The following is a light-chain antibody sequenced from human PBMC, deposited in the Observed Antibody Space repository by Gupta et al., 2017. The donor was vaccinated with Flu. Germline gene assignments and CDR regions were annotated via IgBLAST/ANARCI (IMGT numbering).Light chain of an antibody. CDR1: SGHSTYA. CDR2: LNKDGSH. Sequence: QLVLTQSPSASASLGASVNLTCTLSSGHSTYAIAWHQQHPGKGPRYLMILNKDGSHNKGDGIPDRFSGSKSGAERYLTISSLQSEDEAYYYCQTWGPGIRVFGGGTKLTVL. V-gene: IGLV4-69*01. J-gene: IGLJ3*02. CDR3: QTWGPGIRV.